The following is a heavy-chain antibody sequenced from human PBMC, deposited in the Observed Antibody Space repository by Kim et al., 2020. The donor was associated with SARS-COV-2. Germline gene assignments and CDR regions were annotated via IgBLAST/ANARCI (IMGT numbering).Heavy chain of an antibody. V-gene: IGHV3-73*01. Sequence: GGSLRLSCAASGFTFSGSAMHWVRQASGKGLEWVGRIRSKANSYATAYAASVKGRFTISRDDSKNTAYLQMNSLKTEDTAVYYCTRHYDYVWGSYRSPDYWGQGTLVTVSS. J-gene: IGHJ4*02. CDR1: GFTFSGSA. D-gene: IGHD3-16*02. CDR3: TRHYDYVWGSYRSPDY. CDR2: IRSKANSYAT.